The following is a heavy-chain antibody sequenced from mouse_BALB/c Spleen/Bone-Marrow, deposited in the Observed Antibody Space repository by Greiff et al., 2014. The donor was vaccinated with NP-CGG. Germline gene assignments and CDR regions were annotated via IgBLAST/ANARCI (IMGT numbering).Heavy chain of an antibody. Sequence: QVQLKESGAELMKPGASVKISCKATGYTFSSYWIEWVKLRPGHGLEWIGEIFPGSGTSNYNMKFKGKATFTADTSSNTAYMQLSSLTSEDSAVYYCARVLYYGNYDSFAYWGQGTLVTVSA. CDR2: IFPGSGTS. CDR3: ARVLYYGNYDSFAY. D-gene: IGHD2-1*01. CDR1: GYTFSSYW. J-gene: IGHJ3*01. V-gene: IGHV1-9*01.